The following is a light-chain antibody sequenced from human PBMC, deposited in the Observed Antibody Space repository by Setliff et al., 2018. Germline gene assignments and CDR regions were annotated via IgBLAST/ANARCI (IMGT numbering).Light chain of an antibody. CDR3: SSYAGSNNFPYV. J-gene: IGLJ1*01. CDR2: EVS. V-gene: IGLV2-8*01. CDR1: SSDVGGYNY. Sequence: QSVLTQPPSASGSPGQSVTISCTGTSSDVGGYNYVSWYQQHPGKAPKLMIYEVSKRPSGVPDRFSGSKSGNTASLTVSGLQAEDGADYYCSSYAGSNNFPYVFGTGTKGTVL.